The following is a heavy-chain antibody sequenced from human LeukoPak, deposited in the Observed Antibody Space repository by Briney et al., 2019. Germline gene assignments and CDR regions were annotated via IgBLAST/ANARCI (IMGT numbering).Heavy chain of an antibody. CDR1: EFTFSSYS. Sequence: GRSLRLSCAASEFTFSSYSMNWVRRAPGKGLEWLSHTSVTGAVTTYADSLKGRFTISSDTAKNSLYLQLNSLTVGDTAIYYCARDRDGDEDFDYWGRGTLVTVSS. J-gene: IGHJ4*02. V-gene: IGHV3-48*01. CDR2: TSVTGAVT. CDR3: ARDRDGDEDFDY. D-gene: IGHD4-17*01.